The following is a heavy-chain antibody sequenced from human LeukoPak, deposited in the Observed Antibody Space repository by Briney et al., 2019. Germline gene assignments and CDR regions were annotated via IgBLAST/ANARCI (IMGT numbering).Heavy chain of an antibody. CDR1: GGSFSGYY. CDR2: IKQSGST. V-gene: IGHV4-34*01. D-gene: IGHD1-1*01. CDR3: ARDNFLIAGGFDY. J-gene: IGHJ4*02. Sequence: SETLSLTCGVYGGSFSGYYWSWIRQPPGKGLEWIGEIKQSGSTNYNPSLKSRLAISVDTSKNEFALKVDSVTAADTAVYYCARDNFLIAGGFDYWGQGTLVTVSS.